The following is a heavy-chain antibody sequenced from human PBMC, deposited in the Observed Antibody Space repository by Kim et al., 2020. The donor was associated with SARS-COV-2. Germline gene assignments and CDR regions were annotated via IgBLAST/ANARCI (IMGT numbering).Heavy chain of an antibody. CDR3: AKGYSGFDY. CDR2: SKK. J-gene: IGHJ4*02. V-gene: IGHV3-30*02. D-gene: IGHD6-13*01. Sequence: SKKYSVGPVKGRFTISRDNSKNTVYLQMNSLRAEDTAVYYCAKGYSGFDYWGQGTLVTVSS.